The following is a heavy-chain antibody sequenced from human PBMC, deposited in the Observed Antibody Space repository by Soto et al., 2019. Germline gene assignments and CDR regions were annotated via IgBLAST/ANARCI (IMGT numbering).Heavy chain of an antibody. CDR2: IYYSGTT. V-gene: IGHV4-30-4*01. Sequence: SETLSLTCTVSCVSISRGDYFWRWIRQAPGKGLEWIGYIYYSGTTYYNPSLKSRTTISLDLSKNHFSLSLTSITAADTAVYFCARYDSTWFAAFDIWGPGTMVT. D-gene: IGHD6-13*01. J-gene: IGHJ3*02. CDR1: CVSISRGDYF. CDR3: ARYDSTWFAAFDI.